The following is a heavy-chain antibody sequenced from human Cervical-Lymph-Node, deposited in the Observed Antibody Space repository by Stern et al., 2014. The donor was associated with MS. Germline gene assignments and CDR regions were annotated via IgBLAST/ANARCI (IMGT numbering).Heavy chain of an antibody. Sequence: EVQLVESGGGLVQPGESLRLSCAASGFTLSGDWMHWVRQAPGKGLLWISRMSNDGSTTEYADSMKGRFTISRDNAKNMAYLQLNSLRADDTGVYFCARDVQGDGNYNLDHWGQGTLVTVSS. CDR3: ARDVQGDGNYNLDH. D-gene: IGHD1-1*01. J-gene: IGHJ4*02. CDR2: MSNDGSTT. CDR1: GFTLSGDW. V-gene: IGHV3-74*03.